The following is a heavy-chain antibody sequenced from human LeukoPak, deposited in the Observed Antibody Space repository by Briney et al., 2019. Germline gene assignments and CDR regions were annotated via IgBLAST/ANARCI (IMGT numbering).Heavy chain of an antibody. CDR1: GFDFTTYV. V-gene: IGHV3-23*01. J-gene: IGHJ4*02. Sequence: GGSLRLSCAASGFDFTTYVMSWLRQAPGKGLEWVSGISGSGDTTYYAASVKGRSTISSDNSKNMLYLQIKSLGDEDTAIYYCAKLDGSGAGSSRPPIDYWGQGSLVTVSS. CDR2: ISGSGDTT. CDR3: AKLDGSGAGSSRPPIDY. D-gene: IGHD3-10*01.